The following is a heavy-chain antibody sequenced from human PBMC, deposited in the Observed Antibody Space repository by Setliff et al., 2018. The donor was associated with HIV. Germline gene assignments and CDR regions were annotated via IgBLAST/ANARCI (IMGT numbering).Heavy chain of an antibody. V-gene: IGHV3-30*02. CDR1: GFIFSNYG. Sequence: PGGSLRLSCAASGFIFSNYGMHWVRQAPGKGLEWVTFIRYDGSNKYYTDSVKGRFTVSRDNSRNTLYLQMNSLRGEDTAVYYCAKDQGDYRSVGFDYWGRGTLVTVSS. CDR2: IRYDGSNK. J-gene: IGHJ4*02. D-gene: IGHD4-17*01. CDR3: AKDQGDYRSVGFDY.